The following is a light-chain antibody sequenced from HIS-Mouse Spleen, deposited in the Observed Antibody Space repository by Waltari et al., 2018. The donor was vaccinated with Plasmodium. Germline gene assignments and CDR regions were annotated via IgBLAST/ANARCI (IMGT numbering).Light chain of an antibody. J-gene: IGKJ2*01. Sequence: EIVLTQSPGTLSLSPGDRATLSCRASQSVSSSYLAWYQQKPGQAPRLLIYGASSRATGIPDFTLTISRLDAEYCALYYCQQYGSSPYTFCQGTKLEIK. CDR3: QQYGSSPYT. CDR1: QSVSSSY. V-gene: IGKV3-20*01. CDR2: GAS.